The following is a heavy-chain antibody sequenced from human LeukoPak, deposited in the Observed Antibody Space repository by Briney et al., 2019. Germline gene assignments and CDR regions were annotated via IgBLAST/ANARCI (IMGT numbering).Heavy chain of an antibody. V-gene: IGHV4-59*01. Sequence: SETLSLTCTLPRGSISSYYWSWIRQPPGKGLEWIGYIYYSGSTNYNPSLKRRVTISVDTSKNQFSLKLSSVTAADTAVYYCARDTPPRDTYYYDSSGYYLGAFDIWGQGTMVTVSS. CDR1: RGSISSYY. J-gene: IGHJ3*02. D-gene: IGHD3-22*01. CDR3: ARDTPPRDTYYYDSSGYYLGAFDI. CDR2: IYYSGST.